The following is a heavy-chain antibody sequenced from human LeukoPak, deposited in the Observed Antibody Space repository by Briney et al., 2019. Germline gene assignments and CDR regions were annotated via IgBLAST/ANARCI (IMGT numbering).Heavy chain of an antibody. V-gene: IGHV4-59*01. CDR2: IYYSGST. CDR1: GGSISSYY. D-gene: IGHD6-13*01. Sequence: PSETLSLTCTVSGGSISSYYWSWIRQPPGKGLEWIGYIYYSGSTNYNPSLKSRVTISVDTSKNQFSLKLSSVTAADTAVYYCARPKGSSWYDAFDIWGQGTMVAVSS. J-gene: IGHJ3*02. CDR3: ARPKGSSWYDAFDI.